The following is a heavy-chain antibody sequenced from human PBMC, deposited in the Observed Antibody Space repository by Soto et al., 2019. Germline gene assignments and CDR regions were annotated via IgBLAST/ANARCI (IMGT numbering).Heavy chain of an antibody. D-gene: IGHD6-13*01. CDR3: VKDESINWYSGHFRH. V-gene: IGHV3-9*01. CDR2: INWNSGSI. J-gene: IGHJ1*01. CDR1: GFTFDDYA. Sequence: LRLSCAASGFTFDDYAMHWVRQVPGKGLEWVSGINWNSGSIGYGDSVKGRFAISRDNAKNSLHLQMNSLSAEDTAFYYCVKDESINWYSGHFRHWGQGTLVTVS.